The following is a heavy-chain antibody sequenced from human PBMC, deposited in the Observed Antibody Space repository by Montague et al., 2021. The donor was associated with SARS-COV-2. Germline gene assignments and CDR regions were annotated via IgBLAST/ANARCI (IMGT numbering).Heavy chain of an antibody. Sequence: SETLSLTCTVSGGTVRDYYWNWIRQTPGKGLEWIGYIFYNGYTNYNPSLESRVTLSVDTPGNQFFLSLRSVTASDTATYFCARYSVSEDGTFFRSYFDPWGQGAQVIVSS. V-gene: IGHV4-59*08. CDR2: IFYNGYT. CDR3: ARYSVSEDGTFFRSYFDP. D-gene: IGHD1-1*01. CDR1: GGTVRDYY. J-gene: IGHJ5*02.